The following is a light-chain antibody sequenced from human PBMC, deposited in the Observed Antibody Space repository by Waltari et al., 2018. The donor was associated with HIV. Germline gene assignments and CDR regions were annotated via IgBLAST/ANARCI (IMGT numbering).Light chain of an antibody. CDR3: QVWDTTTDQWV. J-gene: IGLJ3*02. Sequence: SYVLTQPPSVSVDPGETARITSGGTKIGRKSVQWYQQKPAQAPVLVIYDETDRPSGIPERFSGASSGNTATLTISRVEAGDEADYYCQVWDTTTDQWVFGGGTELAVL. CDR1: KIGRKS. V-gene: IGLV3-21*04. CDR2: DET.